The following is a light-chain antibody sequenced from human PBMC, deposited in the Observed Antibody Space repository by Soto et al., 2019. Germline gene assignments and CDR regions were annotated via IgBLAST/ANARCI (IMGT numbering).Light chain of an antibody. CDR1: SSDVGGYKY. V-gene: IGLV2-14*03. CDR2: EFT. Sequence: QSALAQPGSVSGSPGQCITISCTGTSSDVGGYKYVSWYRQHPGTAPKLMIYEFTYRPAGASTRYSGSKSGNTTYLTTPGLAAEDEADYSCGSFTCSVAYVFGRGKKV. J-gene: IGLJ1*01. CDR3: GSFTCSVAYV.